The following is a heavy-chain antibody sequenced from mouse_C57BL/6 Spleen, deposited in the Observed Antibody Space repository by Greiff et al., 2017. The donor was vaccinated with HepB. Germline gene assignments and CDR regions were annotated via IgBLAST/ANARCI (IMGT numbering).Heavy chain of an antibody. CDR2: IDPSDSET. J-gene: IGHJ1*03. CDR3: ARNTMITTDWYFDV. D-gene: IGHD2-4*01. Sequence: QVQLQQPGAELVRPGSSVKLSCKASGYTFTSYWMHWVKQRPIQGLEWIGNIDPSDSETHYNQKFKDKATLTVDKSSSTAYMQLSSLTSEDSAVYYCARNTMITTDWYFDVWGTGTTVTVSS. V-gene: IGHV1-52*01. CDR1: GYTFTSYW.